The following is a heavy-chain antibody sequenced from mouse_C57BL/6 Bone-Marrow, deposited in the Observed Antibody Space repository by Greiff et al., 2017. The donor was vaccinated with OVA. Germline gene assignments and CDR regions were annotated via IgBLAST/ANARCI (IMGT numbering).Heavy chain of an antibody. Sequence: QVQLQQPGAELVRPGSSVKLSCKASGYTFTSYWMHWVKQRPFKGLEWIGNIDPTDSETNYNQKFKDKATLTVDKSSSTAYMQLSSLTSEDSAVYYCARLGFYDYDVGYWGQGTLVTVSA. CDR1: GYTFTSYW. D-gene: IGHD2-4*01. CDR2: IDPTDSET. J-gene: IGHJ3*01. CDR3: ARLGFYDYDVGY. V-gene: IGHV1-52*01.